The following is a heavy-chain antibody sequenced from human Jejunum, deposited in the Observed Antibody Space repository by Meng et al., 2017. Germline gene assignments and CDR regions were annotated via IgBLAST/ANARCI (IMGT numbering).Heavy chain of an antibody. CDR3: GRDPNGDYIGAFDF. D-gene: IGHD4-17*01. CDR2: IKTNGYDT. Sequence: GESLKISCAASDFTFSAYAVTWVRQAPGKGLEWVSSIKTNGYDTYYADSVKGRFTISRDNSKNTLYLQMNNLRAEDTAIYYCGRDPNGDYIGAFDFWGQGTMVTASS. V-gene: IGHV3-23*01. CDR1: DFTFSAYA. J-gene: IGHJ3*01.